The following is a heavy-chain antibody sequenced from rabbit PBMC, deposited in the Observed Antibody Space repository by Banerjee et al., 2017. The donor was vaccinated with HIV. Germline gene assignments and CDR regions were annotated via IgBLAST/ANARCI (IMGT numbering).Heavy chain of an antibody. CDR3: AAAYAGYGVALKL. CDR1: GFSFSSSYY. V-gene: IGHV1S40*01. J-gene: IGHJ3*01. Sequence: QSLEESGGDLVKPGASLTLTCTASGFSFSSSYYIYWVRQAPGKGLEWIACIYAGSSGSTYYASWAKGRFTISKTSSTTVTLQMTSLTAADTATYFCAAAYAGYGVALKLWGQGTLVTVS. D-gene: IGHD7-1*01. CDR2: IYAGSSGST.